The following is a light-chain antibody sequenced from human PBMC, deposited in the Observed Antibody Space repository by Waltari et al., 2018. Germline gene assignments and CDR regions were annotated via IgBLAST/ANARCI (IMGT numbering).Light chain of an antibody. CDR1: SSDVGTYNL. J-gene: IGLJ3*02. Sequence: QSALTQPASVSGSPGQAITISCTGSSSDVGTYNLVSWYQQQQGKVPKLLIYDVTNRPSVVSNRFSCSKSGNTASLTVSGLQAEDEADYYCCSYVGSSTLMFGGGTKLTVL. V-gene: IGLV2-23*02. CDR2: DVT. CDR3: CSYVGSSTLM.